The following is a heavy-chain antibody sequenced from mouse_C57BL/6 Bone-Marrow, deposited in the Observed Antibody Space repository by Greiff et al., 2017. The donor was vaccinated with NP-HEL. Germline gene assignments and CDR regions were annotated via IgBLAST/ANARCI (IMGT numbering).Heavy chain of an antibody. J-gene: IGHJ2*01. CDR3: ARRRVITTVVEGYYFDY. D-gene: IGHD1-1*01. CDR2: INPNYGTT. Sequence: VQLQQSGPELVKPGASVKISCKASGYSFTDYNMNWVKQSNGKSLEWIGVINPNYGTTSYNQKCKGKATLTVDQSSSTAYMQLNSLTSEDSAVYYCARRRVITTVVEGYYFDYWGQGTTLTVSS. CDR1: GYSFTDYN. V-gene: IGHV1-39*01.